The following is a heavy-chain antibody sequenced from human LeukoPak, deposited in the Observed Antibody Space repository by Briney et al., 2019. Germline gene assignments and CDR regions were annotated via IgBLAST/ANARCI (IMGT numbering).Heavy chain of an antibody. CDR3: ANAYYYDSRGYDPVDY. D-gene: IGHD3-22*01. CDR1: GFTFSSYA. V-gene: IGHV3-23*01. Sequence: GGSLRLSCAASGFTFSSYAMTWVRQAPGKGLEWVSAISGSGGRTYYADSVKGRFTISSDNSQNTLYLQLSSLRAEDTAVYYCANAYYYDSRGYDPVDYWGQGTLVTVSS. J-gene: IGHJ4*02. CDR2: ISGSGGRT.